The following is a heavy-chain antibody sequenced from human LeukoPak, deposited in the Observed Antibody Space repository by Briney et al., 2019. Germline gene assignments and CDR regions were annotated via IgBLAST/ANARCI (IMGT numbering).Heavy chain of an antibody. J-gene: IGHJ4*02. CDR2: IWYDGSNK. CDR1: GFTFSIYG. D-gene: IGHD3-22*01. CDR3: ARDRYYYDSSGYYYDY. V-gene: IGHV3-33*01. Sequence: PGRSLGLSCAASGFTFSIYGMHWVRQAPGKGLEWVAVIWYDGSNKYYADSVKGRFTISRDNSKNTLYLEMNSLRAEDTAVYYCARDRYYYDSSGYYYDYWGQGTLVTVSS.